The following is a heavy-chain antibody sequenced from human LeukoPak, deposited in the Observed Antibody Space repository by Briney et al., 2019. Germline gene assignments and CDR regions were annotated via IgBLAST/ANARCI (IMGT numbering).Heavy chain of an antibody. CDR3: AREDGYNYYFDY. J-gene: IGHJ4*02. Sequence: SETLSLTCTVSGGSISSSSYYWGWIRQPPGKGLEWIGNIFYGGSTYYNPSLKSRVTISVDTSKNQFSLKLSSVTAADTAVYYCAREDGYNYYFDYWGQGTLVIVSS. D-gene: IGHD5-24*01. V-gene: IGHV4-39*07. CDR2: IFYGGST. CDR1: GGSISSSSYY.